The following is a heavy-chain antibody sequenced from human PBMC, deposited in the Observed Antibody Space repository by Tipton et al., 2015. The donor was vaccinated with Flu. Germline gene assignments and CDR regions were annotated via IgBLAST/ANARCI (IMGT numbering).Heavy chain of an antibody. CDR2: IHHSGST. V-gene: IGHV4-59*12. CDR1: GGSISGYY. CDR3: ARYPESNYHWFGP. Sequence: TLSLTCSVSGGSISGYYWSWIRQPPGKGLEWIGSIHHSGSTNYNPSLKSRVSISVDTAKNQFSLKLSSVTAADTAVYYCARYPESNYHWFGPWGQGALVTVSS. D-gene: IGHD4-11*01. J-gene: IGHJ5*02.